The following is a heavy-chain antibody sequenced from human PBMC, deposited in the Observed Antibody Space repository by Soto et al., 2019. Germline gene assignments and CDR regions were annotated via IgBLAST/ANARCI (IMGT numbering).Heavy chain of an antibody. J-gene: IGHJ4*02. V-gene: IGHV3-21*01. Sequence: SVKGRFTISRDNAKNSLYLQMNSLRAEDTAVYYCARGCSSASCYYYWGQGTLVTVSS. CDR3: ARGCSSASCYYY. D-gene: IGHD2-2*01.